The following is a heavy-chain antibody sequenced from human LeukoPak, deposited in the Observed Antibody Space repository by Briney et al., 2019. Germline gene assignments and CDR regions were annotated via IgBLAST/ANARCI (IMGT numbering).Heavy chain of an antibody. CDR3: ARDYGGNSGVAFDI. D-gene: IGHD4-23*01. J-gene: IGHJ3*02. CDR2: IWYDGSNK. V-gene: IGHV3-33*08. CDR1: GFTFCDYA. Sequence: QSGGSLRLSCTASGFTFCDYAMSWFRQAPGKGLEWVAVIWYDGSNKYYADSVKGRFTISRDNSKNTLYLQMNSLRAEDTAVYYCARDYGGNSGVAFDIWGQGTMVTVSS.